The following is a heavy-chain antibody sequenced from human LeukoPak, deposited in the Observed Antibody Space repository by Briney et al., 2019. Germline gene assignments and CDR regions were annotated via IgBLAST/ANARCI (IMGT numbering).Heavy chain of an antibody. CDR1: HYSISSRYY. D-gene: IGHD2-15*01. CDR2: LRLGKKS. Sequence: SETLSLTCGGYHYSISSRYYWAWLRQPPGKGLEWIGSLRLGKKSYFNPSLKSRVTLSIDTSENRFSLNLTDVTAADTAIYYCARDQLGSCVDGRCFEGDWFDFWGQGILVTVSS. CDR3: ARDQLGSCVDGRCFEGDWFDF. J-gene: IGHJ5*01. V-gene: IGHV4-38-2*02.